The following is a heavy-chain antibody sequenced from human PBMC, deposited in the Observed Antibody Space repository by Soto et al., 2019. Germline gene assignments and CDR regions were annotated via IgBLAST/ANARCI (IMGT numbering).Heavy chain of an antibody. D-gene: IGHD6-13*01. Sequence: GGSLRLSCAASGFTFSDYYMSWIRQAPGKGLEWVSYISSSGSTIYYADSVKGRFTISRDNAKNSLYLQMNSLRAEDTAVYYCARDPSLIAAAGWCLVMPHDAFDIWGQGTMVTVSS. CDR3: ARDPSLIAAAGWCLVMPHDAFDI. CDR1: GFTFSDYY. J-gene: IGHJ3*02. CDR2: ISSSGSTI. V-gene: IGHV3-11*01.